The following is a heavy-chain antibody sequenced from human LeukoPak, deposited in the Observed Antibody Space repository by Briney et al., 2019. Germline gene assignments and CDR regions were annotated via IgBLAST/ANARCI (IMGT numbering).Heavy chain of an antibody. D-gene: IGHD3-22*01. CDR1: GYTFTSYY. Sequence: ASVKVSCKASGYTFTSYYMHWVRQAPGQGLEWMGIINPSGGSTSYAQKFQGRVTMTTDTSTSTAYMELRSLRSDDTAVYYCARGDWYYYDSSGYSPFDYWGQGTLVTVSS. V-gene: IGHV1-46*01. CDR3: ARGDWYYYDSSGYSPFDY. J-gene: IGHJ4*02. CDR2: INPSGGST.